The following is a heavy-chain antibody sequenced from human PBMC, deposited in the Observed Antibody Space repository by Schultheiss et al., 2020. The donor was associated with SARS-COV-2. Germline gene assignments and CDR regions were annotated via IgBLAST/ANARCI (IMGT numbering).Heavy chain of an antibody. Sequence: SETLSLTCAVYGGSFSGYYWSWIRQPPGKGLEWIGSIYYSGSTYYNPSLKSRVTISVDTSKNQFSLKLSSVTAADTAVYYCARRTTGDFDYWGQGTLVTVSS. J-gene: IGHJ4*02. V-gene: IGHV4-34*01. CDR3: ARRTTGDFDY. CDR1: GGSFSGYY. CDR2: IYYSGST. D-gene: IGHD1-7*01.